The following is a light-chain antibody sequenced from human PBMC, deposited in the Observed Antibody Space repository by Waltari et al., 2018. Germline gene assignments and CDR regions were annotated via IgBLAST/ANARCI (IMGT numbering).Light chain of an antibody. CDR1: QDVIGSS. J-gene: IGKJ2*01. Sequence: EIALRQSPDTLSLSPGDRATLSCRASQDVIGSSLVWFQKKPGQALRLLIYGASTRATGIPDRFSGRGSGADFTLTISRLGPEDFAVYYCQHHATPPYTFGQGTKLEI. V-gene: IGKV3-20*01. CDR3: QHHATPPYT. CDR2: GAS.